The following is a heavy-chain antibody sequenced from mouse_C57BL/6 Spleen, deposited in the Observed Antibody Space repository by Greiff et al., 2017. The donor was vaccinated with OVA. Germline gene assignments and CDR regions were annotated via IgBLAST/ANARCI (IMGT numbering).Heavy chain of an antibody. Sequence: VQLQQSGPELVKPGASVKIPCKASGYTFTDYNMDWVKQSHGKSLEWIGDINPNNGGTSYNQKFKGKATLTVDKSSSTAYMELRSLTSEDTAVYYCATITTVVANYYAMDYWGQGTSVTVSS. CDR2: INPNNGGT. CDR3: ATITTVVANYYAMDY. V-gene: IGHV1-18*01. D-gene: IGHD1-1*01. J-gene: IGHJ4*01. CDR1: GYTFTDYN.